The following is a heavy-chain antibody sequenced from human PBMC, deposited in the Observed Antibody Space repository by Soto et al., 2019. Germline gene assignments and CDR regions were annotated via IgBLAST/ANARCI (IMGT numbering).Heavy chain of an antibody. D-gene: IGHD2-15*01. V-gene: IGHV5-51*01. J-gene: IGHJ5*02. CDR2: IYPGDSDT. CDR3: ARSVVVAATPSGWFDP. Sequence: GESLKISCKGSGYSFTSYWIGWVRQMPGKGLEWMGIIYPGDSDTRYSPSFQGQVTISADRSISTAYLQWSSLKASDTAMYYCARSVVVAATPSGWFDPWGQGNLVTVSS. CDR1: GYSFTSYW.